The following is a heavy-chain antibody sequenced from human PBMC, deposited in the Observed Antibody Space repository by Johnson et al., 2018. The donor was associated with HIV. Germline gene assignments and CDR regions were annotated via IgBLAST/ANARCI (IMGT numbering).Heavy chain of an antibody. V-gene: IGHV3-66*01. Sequence: VQLVESGGGLVKPGGSLRLSCAASGFTFSDYYMSWIRQAPGKGLEWVSGISGRGGSTYYADSVKGRFTISRDNSKNTLHLQMNSLRVEDTAVYYCARACRDGYTCDAFDIWGQGTMVTVSS. CDR3: ARACRDGYTCDAFDI. CDR1: GFTFSDYY. D-gene: IGHD5-24*01. CDR2: SGRGGST. J-gene: IGHJ3*02.